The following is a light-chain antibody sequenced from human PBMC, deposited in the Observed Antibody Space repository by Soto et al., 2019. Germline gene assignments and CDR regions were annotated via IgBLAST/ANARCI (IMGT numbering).Light chain of an antibody. CDR1: SSDVGGYNY. CDR3: SSXXXXXXXX. J-gene: IGLJ2*01. Sequence: QSALTQPASVSGSPGQSITISCTGTSSDVGGYNYVSWYQQHPGKAPKLMIYDVTNRPSGVSNRFSGSKSGNTASLTISGLQAEDEADYYCSSXXXXXXXXXGGGTKLTX. V-gene: IGLV2-14*01. CDR2: DVT.